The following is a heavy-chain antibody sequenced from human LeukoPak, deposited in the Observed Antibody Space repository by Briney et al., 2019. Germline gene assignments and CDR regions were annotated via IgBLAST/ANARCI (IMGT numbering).Heavy chain of an antibody. J-gene: IGHJ3*02. CDR1: GFTFSSYA. CDR3: AREKGMVRGSNAFDI. Sequence: PGGSLRLSCAASGFTFSSYAMHWVRQAPGKGLEWVAVISYDGSNKYYADSVKGRFTISRDNSKNTLYLQMNSLRAEDTAVYYCAREKGMVRGSNAFDIRGQGTMVTVSS. CDR2: ISYDGSNK. D-gene: IGHD3-10*01. V-gene: IGHV3-30-3*01.